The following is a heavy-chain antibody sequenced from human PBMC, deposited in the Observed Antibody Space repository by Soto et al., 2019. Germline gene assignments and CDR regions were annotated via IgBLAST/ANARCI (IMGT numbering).Heavy chain of an antibody. CDR3: AHAYGGRSLY. CDR1: GFSLTTDRVG. CDR2: IYWDDSK. Sequence: QITLKESGPTLVKPTQTLTLTCTFSGFSLTTDRVGVGWIRQPPGEALEWLAVIYWDDSKTYRPSLESRLTITKDTSKNQVALTITNMDSLDTATYYCAHAYGGRSLYCGQGTLVTVSS. J-gene: IGHJ4*02. V-gene: IGHV2-5*02. D-gene: IGHD1-26*01.